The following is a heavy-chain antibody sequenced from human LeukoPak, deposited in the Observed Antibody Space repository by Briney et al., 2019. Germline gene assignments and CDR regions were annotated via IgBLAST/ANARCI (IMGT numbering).Heavy chain of an antibody. CDR1: GHTFSNFG. CDR2: ISGNNDNP. J-gene: IGHJ4*02. D-gene: IGHD1-26*01. CDR3: ARDGTSADDY. Sequence: ASVRVSCKTSGHTFSNFGINWVRQAPGQGLDWMGWISGNNDNPNYGQKFQGRFTVTTDSSTSTAYMELRNLTFDDTAVYYCARDGTSADDYWGQGTLVTVSS. V-gene: IGHV1-18*01.